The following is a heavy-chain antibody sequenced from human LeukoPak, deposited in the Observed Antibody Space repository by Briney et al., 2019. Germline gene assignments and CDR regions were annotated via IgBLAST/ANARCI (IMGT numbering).Heavy chain of an antibody. CDR2: INQAGTGK. CDR3: AKGPERDWNYEEY. J-gene: IGHJ4*02. D-gene: IGHD1-7*01. V-gene: IGHV3-7*03. CDR1: GFTFSSQW. Sequence: GGSLRLSCAASGFTFSSQWMSWVRQAPGKGLERVAIINQAGTGKYYVDSVKGRFTISRDNAENSLYLQMNSLRAEDTAVYYCAKGPERDWNYEEYWGQGTLVTVSS.